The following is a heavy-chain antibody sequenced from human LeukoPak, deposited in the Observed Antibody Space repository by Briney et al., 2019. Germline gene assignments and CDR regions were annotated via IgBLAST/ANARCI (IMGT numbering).Heavy chain of an antibody. J-gene: IGHJ4*02. CDR3: ARDSSGWLDY. CDR1: GFTFSRYT. D-gene: IGHD6-19*01. V-gene: IGHV3-21*04. CDR2: ISGSSTYI. Sequence: GGSLRLSCAASGFTFSRYTMNWVRQAPGKGLEWVSSISGSSTYIYYADSVKGQFTISRDNSKNTLYLQMNSLRAEDTAVYYCARDSSGWLDYWGQGTLVTVSS.